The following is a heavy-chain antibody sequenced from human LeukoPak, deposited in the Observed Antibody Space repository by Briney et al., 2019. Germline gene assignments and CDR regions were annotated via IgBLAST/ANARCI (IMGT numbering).Heavy chain of an antibody. J-gene: IGHJ3*02. D-gene: IGHD3-22*01. CDR2: ITSSSSYI. V-gene: IGHV3-21*01. CDR1: GFTFSSYS. CDR3: AREGTYYYDSSGYSTGGAFDI. Sequence: GGSLRLSCAASGFTFSSYSMNWVRQAPGKGLEWVSSITSSSSYIYYADLLNGRFTISRDNAKNSLYLQMNSLRAEDTAVYYCAREGTYYYDSSGYSTGGAFDIWGQGTMVTVSS.